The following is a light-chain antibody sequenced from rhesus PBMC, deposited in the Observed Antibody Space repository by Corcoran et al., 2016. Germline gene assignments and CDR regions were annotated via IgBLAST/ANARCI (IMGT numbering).Light chain of an antibody. CDR3: QQYSSRPYS. V-gene: IGKV1-22*01. J-gene: IGKJ2*01. Sequence: DIQMTQSPSSLSASVGDTVTITCRASQGISSWLAWYQQKPGKAPTHRIYKASSLQSGVPSRFSGSGSGTDFTLTISSLQSEDFATYYCQQYSSRPYSFVQGTKVEIK. CDR1: QGISSW. CDR2: KAS.